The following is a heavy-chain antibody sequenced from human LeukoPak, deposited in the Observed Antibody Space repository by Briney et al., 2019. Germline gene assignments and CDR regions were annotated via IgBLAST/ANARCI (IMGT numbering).Heavy chain of an antibody. J-gene: IGHJ4*02. CDR3: ARVTVVTALFDY. V-gene: IGHV4-31*03. CDR2: IYYSGST. CDR1: GGSISSGGYY. D-gene: IGHD4-23*01. Sequence: SETLSLTCTVSGGSISSGGYYWSWIRQHPGKGLEWIGYIYYSGSTYYNPSLKSRVTISVDTPKNQFSLKLSSVTAADTAVYYCARVTVVTALFDYWGQGTLVTVSS.